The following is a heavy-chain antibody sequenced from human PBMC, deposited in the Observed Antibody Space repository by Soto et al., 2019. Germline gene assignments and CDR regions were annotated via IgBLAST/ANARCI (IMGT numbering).Heavy chain of an antibody. CDR2: ISYDGSNK. CDR3: ARDRGNYCSSTSCYAPAYYYYGMDV. Sequence: GGSLRLSCAASGFTFSSYAMHWVRQAPGKGLEWVAVISYDGSNKYYADSVKGRFTISRDNSKNTLYLQMNSLRAEDTAVYYCARDRGNYCSSTSCYAPAYYYYGMDVWGQGTTVTVSS. D-gene: IGHD2-2*01. J-gene: IGHJ6*02. V-gene: IGHV3-30-3*01. CDR1: GFTFSSYA.